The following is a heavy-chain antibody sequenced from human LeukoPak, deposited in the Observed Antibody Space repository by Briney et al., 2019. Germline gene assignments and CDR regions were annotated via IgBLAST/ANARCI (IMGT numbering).Heavy chain of an antibody. CDR3: AKDLDYCSGGSCYSGYFDY. CDR1: GFTFSSYA. CDR2: ISSSGGST. V-gene: IGHV3-23*01. D-gene: IGHD2-15*01. Sequence: GGSLRLSCAASGFTFSSYAMSWVRQAPGKGLEWVSAISSSGGSTYYADSVKGRFTISRDNSKNTLYLQMNSLRAEDTAVYYCAKDLDYCSGGSCYSGYFDYWGQGTLVTVSS. J-gene: IGHJ4*02.